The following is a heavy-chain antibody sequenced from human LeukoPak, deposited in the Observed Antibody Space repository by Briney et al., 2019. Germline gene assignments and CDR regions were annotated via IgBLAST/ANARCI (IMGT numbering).Heavy chain of an antibody. Sequence: GGSLRLSCAASGFTFRSYWMSWVRQAPGKGREWVANKKKDGSEKYHVDSVKGRFTTSRDNSKTSLYLQMNSLRAEDTAVYYCARDLSGVTGYTYGRGIDYWGQGTLVTVSS. CDR1: GFTFRSYW. CDR3: ARDLSGVTGYTYGRGIDY. V-gene: IGHV3-7*01. D-gene: IGHD5-18*01. CDR2: KKKDGSEK. J-gene: IGHJ4*02.